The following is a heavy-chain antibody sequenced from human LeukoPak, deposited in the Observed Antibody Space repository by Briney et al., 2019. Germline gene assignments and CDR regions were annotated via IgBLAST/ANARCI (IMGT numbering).Heavy chain of an antibody. CDR2: MNPNSGNT. Sequence: ASVKVSCKASGYTFTSYDINWVRQATGQGLEWMGWMNPNSGNTGYAQKFQGRVTMTRNTSISTAYMELSSLKSEDTAVYYCASSGYSYGRIFDYWGQGTLVTVSS. CDR3: ASSGYSYGRIFDY. J-gene: IGHJ4*02. V-gene: IGHV1-8*01. D-gene: IGHD5-18*01. CDR1: GYTFTSYD.